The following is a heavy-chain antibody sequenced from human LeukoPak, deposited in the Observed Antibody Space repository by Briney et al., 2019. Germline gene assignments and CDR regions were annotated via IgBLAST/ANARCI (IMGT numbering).Heavy chain of an antibody. CDR1: GFTFSSYA. Sequence: GGSLRLSCAASGFTFSSYAMSWVRQAPGKGLEWVSAISGSGGSTYYADSVKGRFTISRDNAKNSVYLQVNSLRDEDTAVYYCGRVRAGWSFDYWGQGTLVTVSS. D-gene: IGHD6-19*01. J-gene: IGHJ4*02. CDR2: ISGSGGST. CDR3: GRVRAGWSFDY. V-gene: IGHV3-23*01.